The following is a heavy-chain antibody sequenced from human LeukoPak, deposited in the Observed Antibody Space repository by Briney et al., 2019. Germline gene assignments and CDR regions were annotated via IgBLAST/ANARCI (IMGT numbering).Heavy chain of an antibody. CDR2: ITPNSGGT. V-gene: IGHV1-2*02. CDR3: ARGAYCGGDCYPEGYYFYGMDV. D-gene: IGHD2-21*02. Sequence: SVSLSCTPSGYTLTGFYIHWVRHAHGQGSEWMGWITPNSGGTNYAQKFQGRVTMTRDTSISTAYMELSRLRSDDTAVYYCARGAYCGGDCYPEGYYFYGMDVWGQGPTVTVS. J-gene: IGHJ6*02. CDR1: GYTLTGFY.